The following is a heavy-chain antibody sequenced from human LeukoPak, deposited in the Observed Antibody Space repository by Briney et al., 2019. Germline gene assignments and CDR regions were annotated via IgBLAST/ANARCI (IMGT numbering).Heavy chain of an antibody. V-gene: IGHV4-39*02. CDR2: IYYSGST. D-gene: IGHD3-16*01. CDR1: GGSISSISSNNYH. J-gene: IGHJ6*02. Sequence: SETLSLTCIVSGGSISSISSNNYHWGWIRQPPGKGLEWIGSIYYSGSTYYNPSPKSRVTISVDTSKNQFSLKLSSVTAADTALYYCAREMGAVTAHGIDVWGQGTTVTVSS. CDR3: AREMGAVTAHGIDV.